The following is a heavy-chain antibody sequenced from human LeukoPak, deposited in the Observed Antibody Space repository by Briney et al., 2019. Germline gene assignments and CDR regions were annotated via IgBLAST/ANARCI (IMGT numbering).Heavy chain of an antibody. CDR3: AKGRVTYDY. V-gene: IGHV3-7*01. D-gene: IGHD4-11*01. Sequence: GGSLRLSCAASAFTFSNYWMSWVRQAPGKGLEWVASIKPDGSEKYYVDSVKGRVTISRDHAKNSLYLQMNSLRAEDTAVYYCAKGRVTYDYWGQGTLVTVSS. CDR2: IKPDGSEK. J-gene: IGHJ4*02. CDR1: AFTFSNYW.